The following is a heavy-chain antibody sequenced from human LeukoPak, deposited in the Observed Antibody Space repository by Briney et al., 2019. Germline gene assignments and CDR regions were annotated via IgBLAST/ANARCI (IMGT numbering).Heavy chain of an antibody. D-gene: IGHD2-8*02. Sequence: GASVKVSCKASGFSFSNSAVQWVRQARGLRLEWIGWIVVGSGKTNYAQKLQQRVIISRDKSSSTAYMEVSSLRSEDTAVYYCAAASVAPGGHFYGMDVWGKGTTVTVSS. V-gene: IGHV1-58*01. J-gene: IGHJ6*04. CDR1: GFSFSNSA. CDR3: AAASVAPGGHFYGMDV. CDR2: IVVGSGKT.